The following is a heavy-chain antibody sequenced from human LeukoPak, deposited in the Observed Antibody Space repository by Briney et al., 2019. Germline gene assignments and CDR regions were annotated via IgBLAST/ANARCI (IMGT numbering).Heavy chain of an antibody. CDR2: ISSSGSTI. J-gene: IGHJ3*02. V-gene: IGHV3-11*01. CDR1: GFTFSDYY. CDR3: ARFSDSSGWSLTRDAFDI. Sequence: PGGSLRLSCAASGFTFSDYYMSWIRQAPGKGLEWVSYISSSGSTIYYADSVKGRFTISRDNAKNSLYLQMNSLRAEDTAVYYCARFSDSSGWSLTRDAFDIWGQGTMVTVSS. D-gene: IGHD6-19*01.